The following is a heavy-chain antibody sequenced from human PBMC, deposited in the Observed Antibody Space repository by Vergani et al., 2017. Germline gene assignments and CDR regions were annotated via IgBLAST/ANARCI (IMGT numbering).Heavy chain of an antibody. CDR3: AKGPDFWSGYYIDY. V-gene: IGHV3-30*18. CDR1: GFTFSSYG. Sequence: QVQLEESGGGVVQPGRSLRLSCAASGFTFSSYGMHWVRQAPGKGLEWVAVISYDGSNKYYADSVKGRFTISRDNSKNTLYLQMNSLRAEDTAVYYCAKGPDFWSGYYIDYWGQGTLVTVSS. CDR2: ISYDGSNK. D-gene: IGHD3-3*01. J-gene: IGHJ4*02.